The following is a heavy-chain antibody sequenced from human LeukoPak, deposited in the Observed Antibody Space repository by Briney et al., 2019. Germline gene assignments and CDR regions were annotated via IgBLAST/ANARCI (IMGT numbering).Heavy chain of an antibody. D-gene: IGHD3-9*01. CDR3: ARRYDILTGFYVYYFDY. CDR2: INWNGGGA. CDR1: GFTFDNYG. Sequence: GGSLRLSCAASGFTFDNYGMSWVRQAPGKGLEWVSGINWNGGGAGYADSVKGRFTISRDNAKNSLYLQMNSLRAEDTALYYCARRYDILTGFYVYYFDYWGQGTLVTVSS. V-gene: IGHV3-20*04. J-gene: IGHJ4*02.